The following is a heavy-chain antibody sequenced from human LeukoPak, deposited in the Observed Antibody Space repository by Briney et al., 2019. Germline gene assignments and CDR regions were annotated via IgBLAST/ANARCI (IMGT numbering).Heavy chain of an antibody. J-gene: IGHJ4*02. CDR2: ISTTGGTI. V-gene: IGHV3-48*03. CDR3: ATGDDYGDSLFYY. Sequence: GGSLRLSCAASGFTFSGYEMNWVRQAPGKGLEWISYISTTGGTIYYADSVKGRFTIPRDNAKNSLFLQMNSLRADDTAVYYCATGDDYGDSLFYYWGQGTLVTVSS. CDR1: GFTFSGYE. D-gene: IGHD4-17*01.